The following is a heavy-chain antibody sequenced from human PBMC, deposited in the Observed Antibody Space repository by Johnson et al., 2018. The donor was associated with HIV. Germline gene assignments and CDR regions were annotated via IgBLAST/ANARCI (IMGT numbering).Heavy chain of an antibody. J-gene: IGHJ3*02. CDR1: GFTFSSYA. CDR3: ARDLGTTDAFDI. Sequence: VQLVESGGGVVRPGGSLRLSCAASGFTFSSYAMHWVRQAPGKGLEYVSAISSNGGSTSYANSVKGRFTISRDNAKNSLYLQMNSLRAEDTAVYYCARDLGTTDAFDIWGQGTMVIVSS. D-gene: IGHD7-27*01. V-gene: IGHV3-64*01. CDR2: ISSNGGST.